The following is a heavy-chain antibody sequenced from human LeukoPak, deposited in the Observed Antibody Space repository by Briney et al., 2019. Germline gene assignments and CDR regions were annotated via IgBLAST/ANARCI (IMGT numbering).Heavy chain of an antibody. CDR3: ARVSVVGAQTHDY. D-gene: IGHD1-26*01. CDR2: INVDGSST. CDR1: GFTLNRYW. V-gene: IGHV3-74*01. J-gene: IGHJ4*02. Sequence: GGSLRLSCAASGFTLNRYWMHWVRQAPGKGLVWVSRINVDGSSTAYADSVKGRFTISRDNAKNTLYLQMNSLRAEDTAVYYCARVSVVGAQTHDYWGQGTLVTVSS.